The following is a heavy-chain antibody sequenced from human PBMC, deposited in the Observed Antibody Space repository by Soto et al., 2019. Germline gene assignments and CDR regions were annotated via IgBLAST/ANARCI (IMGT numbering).Heavy chain of an antibody. CDR1: GYTFTSYY. D-gene: IGHD2-15*01. CDR3: ARGSRGRYCSGGRCYAAYYYYMDV. J-gene: IGHJ6*03. CDR2: INPSGGST. V-gene: IGHV1-46*03. Sequence: ASVKVSCKASGYTFTSYYMHWVRQAPGQGLEWMGIINPSGGSTSYAQKFQGRVTMTRDTSTSTVYMELSSLRSEDTAVYYCARGSRGRYCSGGRCYAAYYYYMDVWGKGTTVTVSS.